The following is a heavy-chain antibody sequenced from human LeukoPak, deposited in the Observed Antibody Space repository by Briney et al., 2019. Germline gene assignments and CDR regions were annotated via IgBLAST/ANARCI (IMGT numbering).Heavy chain of an antibody. J-gene: IGHJ5*02. Sequence: SETLSLTCAVSGGSISSSNWWSWVRQPPGKGLEWIGEIYHSGSTNYNPSLKSRVTISVDKSKSQFSLKLSSVTAADTAVYYCARDGAAGYWFDPWGQGTLVTVSS. V-gene: IGHV4-4*02. CDR2: IYHSGST. D-gene: IGHD6-13*01. CDR1: GGSISSSNW. CDR3: ARDGAAGYWFDP.